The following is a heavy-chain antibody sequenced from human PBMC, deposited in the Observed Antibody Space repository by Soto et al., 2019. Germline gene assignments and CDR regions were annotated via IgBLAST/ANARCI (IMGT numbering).Heavy chain of an antibody. CDR2: IYYSGGT. CDR3: ASESLITMTI. Sequence: PSETLSLTCTVSGGSISRGDYYWSWIRQPPGKGLEWIGYIYYSGGTYYNPSLKSRVTISVDTSKNQFSLKLSSVTAADTAVYYCASESLITMTIWGQGTLVTVSS. J-gene: IGHJ4*02. V-gene: IGHV4-30-4*01. CDR1: GGSISRGDYY. D-gene: IGHD3-22*01.